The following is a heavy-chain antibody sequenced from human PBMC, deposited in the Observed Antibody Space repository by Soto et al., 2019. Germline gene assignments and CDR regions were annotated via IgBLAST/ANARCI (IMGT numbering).Heavy chain of an antibody. V-gene: IGHV4-30-4*02. CDR2: IYSSGNT. CDR1: GGSISSSDYY. J-gene: IGHJ4*02. CDR3: ARGLSAATVATCYFDY. Sequence: SETLSLTCTVSGGSISSSDYYLSWIRQPPGKGLEWIGYIYSSGNTYYNPSLKSRLAISVDTSKNQFYMKLNSVTAADTALYYCARGLSAATVATCYFDYWGQGILVTVSS. D-gene: IGHD4-17*01.